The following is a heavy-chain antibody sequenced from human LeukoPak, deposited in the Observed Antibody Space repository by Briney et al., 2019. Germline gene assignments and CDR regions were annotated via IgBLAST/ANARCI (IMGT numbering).Heavy chain of an antibody. D-gene: IGHD4-17*01. CDR1: GYTFTSYG. V-gene: IGHV1-18*04. CDR2: ISAYNGNT. J-gene: IGHJ4*02. CDR3: ARWAPLDYGDYGPHFDY. Sequence: ASVKVCCKASGYTFTSYGISWVRQAPGQGLEWMGWISAYNGNTNYAQKLQGRVTMTTDTSTSTAYMELRSLRSDDTAVYYCARWAPLDYGDYGPHFDYWGQGALVTVSS.